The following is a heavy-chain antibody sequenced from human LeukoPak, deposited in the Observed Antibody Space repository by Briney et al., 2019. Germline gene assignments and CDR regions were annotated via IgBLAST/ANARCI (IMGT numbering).Heavy chain of an antibody. D-gene: IGHD3-3*01. CDR3: ARDLAQEPASLDFWSGRTPPPLSGMDV. J-gene: IGHJ6*02. CDR1: GGTFSSYA. Sequence: SVKVSCKASGGTFSSYAISWVRQAPGQGLEWMGRIIPILGIANYAQKFQGRVTITADKSTSTAYMELSSLRSEDTAVYYCARDLAQEPASLDFWSGRTPPPLSGMDVWGQGTTVTVSS. CDR2: IIPILGIA. V-gene: IGHV1-69*04.